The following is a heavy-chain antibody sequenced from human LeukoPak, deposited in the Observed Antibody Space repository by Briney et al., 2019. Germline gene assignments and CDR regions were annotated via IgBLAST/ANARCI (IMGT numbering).Heavy chain of an antibody. V-gene: IGHV3-49*04. Sequence: PGGSLRLSCTASGFTFGDYAMSWARQAPGKGLEWVGFIRSKAYGGTTEYAASVKGRFTISRDDSKSIAYLQMNSLKTEDTAVYYCTRAHALGYCSSTSCYGTDYWGQGTLVTVSS. D-gene: IGHD2-2*01. J-gene: IGHJ4*02. CDR3: TRAHALGYCSSTSCYGTDY. CDR2: IRSKAYGGTT. CDR1: GFTFGDYA.